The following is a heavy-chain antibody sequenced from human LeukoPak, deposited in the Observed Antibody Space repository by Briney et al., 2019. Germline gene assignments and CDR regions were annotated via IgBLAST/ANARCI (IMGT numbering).Heavy chain of an antibody. V-gene: IGHV3-7*01. CDR3: ARGDGHNAFDY. Sequence: GGSLRLSCAASGFTFSSYWMSWVRQAPGKGLEWVANIKQDGSEKYYVDSVKGRFTISRDNAKNTLYLEMRSLRAEDTAVYYCARGDGHNAFDYWGQGTLVTVSS. D-gene: IGHD5-24*01. J-gene: IGHJ4*02. CDR2: IKQDGSEK. CDR1: GFTFSSYW.